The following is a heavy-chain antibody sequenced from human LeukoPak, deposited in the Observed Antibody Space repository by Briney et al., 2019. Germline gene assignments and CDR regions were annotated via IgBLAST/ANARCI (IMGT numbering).Heavy chain of an antibody. CDR2: IGGSGGGT. J-gene: IGHJ6*02. CDR1: GFTFSSYA. D-gene: IGHD1-26*01. CDR3: AKDRDGSGSPPGRYYYYYYGMDV. V-gene: IGHV3-23*01. Sequence: GGSLRLSCAASGFTFSSYAMSWFRRAPGKGLEGVSAIGGSGGGTYYADSVKGRFTISRDNSKNTLYLQMNSLRAEDTAVYYCAKDRDGSGSPPGRYYYYYYGMDVWGQGTTVTVSS.